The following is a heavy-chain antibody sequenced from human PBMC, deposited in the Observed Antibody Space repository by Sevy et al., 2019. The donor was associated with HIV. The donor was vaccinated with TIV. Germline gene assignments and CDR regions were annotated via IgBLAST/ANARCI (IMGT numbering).Heavy chain of an antibody. V-gene: IGHV1-18*01. CDR2: IGLYNGNS. D-gene: IGHD3-10*01. Sequence: ASEKVSCKASGYTFSSNGITWVRQAPGQGLEWMGWIGLYNGNSNYAQKFRDRVTMTADTSTSTAYMELRSLRSDDTAVYYCARVPTYYYGSVTYFDSWGQGSLVTVSS. CDR3: ARVPTYYYGSVTYFDS. J-gene: IGHJ4*02. CDR1: GYTFSSNG.